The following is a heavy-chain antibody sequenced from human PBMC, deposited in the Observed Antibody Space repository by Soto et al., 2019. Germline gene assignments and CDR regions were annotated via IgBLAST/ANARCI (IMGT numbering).Heavy chain of an antibody. CDR1: GYTFTRYG. CDR3: AKNGQPPYYYYGLDV. V-gene: IGHV1-18*01. Sequence: QGQLVQSGAEVKKPGASVKVSCKASGYTFTRYGISWVRQAPGQGLEWMGWISGYNGDTKYAQKFQGRVTMTIDTSTPTAFMELRGLTSDDTAVYYCAKNGQPPYYYYGLDVWGQGTTVTVSS. CDR2: ISGYNGDT. D-gene: IGHD2-8*01. J-gene: IGHJ6*02.